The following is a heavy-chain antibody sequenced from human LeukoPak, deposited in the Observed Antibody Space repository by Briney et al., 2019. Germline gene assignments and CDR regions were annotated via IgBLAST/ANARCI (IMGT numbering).Heavy chain of an antibody. J-gene: IGHJ4*02. Sequence: PSETLSLTCTLSGGSISSVDYYWSWIRQPPGKGLEWIGYIYYSGSTYYNPSLKSRVTISVDTSKNQFSLKLSSVTAADTAVYYCARVAQFSVVDYWGQGTLVTVSS. CDR3: ARVAQFSVVDY. CDR1: GGSISSVDYY. D-gene: IGHD5/OR15-5a*01. CDR2: IYYSGST. V-gene: IGHV4-30-4*08.